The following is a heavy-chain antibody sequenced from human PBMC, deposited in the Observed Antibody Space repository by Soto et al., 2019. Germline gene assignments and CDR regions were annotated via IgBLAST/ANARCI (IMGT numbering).Heavy chain of an antibody. CDR2: IGESGTPT. V-gene: IGHV3-23*01. Sequence: GGSLRLSCAASGFTFSSYAMKWVRQAPGKGLEWVSLIGESGTPTYYADSVKGRFTIYRDNSGNTLFLEKYSLRAVDMVVYYCARYIPGVRYYGMDVWGQGTTVTVSS. CDR3: ARYIPGVRYYGMDV. D-gene: IGHD2-2*01. CDR1: GFTFSSYA. J-gene: IGHJ6*02.